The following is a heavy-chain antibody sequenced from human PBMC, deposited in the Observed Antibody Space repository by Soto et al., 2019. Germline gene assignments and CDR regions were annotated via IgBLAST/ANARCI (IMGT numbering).Heavy chain of an antibody. J-gene: IGHJ6*02. CDR2: IYHSGSA. D-gene: IGHD4-17*01. Sequence: SETLSLTCAVSGGSISSSHWWSWVRQFPGKGLEWIGEIYHSGSADYNPSLKSRVTISVDTSKNQFSLKLSSVTAADTAVYYCARRSVTTVTTPAATFDPWGQGTTVTVSS. V-gene: IGHV4-4*02. CDR1: GGSISSSHW. CDR3: ARRSVTTVTTPAATFDP.